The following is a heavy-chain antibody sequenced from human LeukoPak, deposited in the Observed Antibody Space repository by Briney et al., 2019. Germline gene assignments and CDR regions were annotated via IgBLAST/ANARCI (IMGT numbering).Heavy chain of an antibody. V-gene: IGHV3-23*01. CDR1: GFTFSSYA. CDR3: AKERGDYYDSSGSITPFDY. CDR2: ISGSGGST. Sequence: GGSLRLSCAASGFTFSSYAMSWVRQAPGKGLEWVSAISGSGGSTYYADSVKGRFTISRDNSKNTLYLQMNSLRAEDTAVYYCAKERGDYYDSSGSITPFDYGGQGTVVTVSA. J-gene: IGHJ4*02. D-gene: IGHD3-22*01.